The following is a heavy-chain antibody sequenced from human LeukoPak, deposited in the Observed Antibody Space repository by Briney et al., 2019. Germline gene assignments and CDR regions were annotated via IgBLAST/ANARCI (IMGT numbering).Heavy chain of an antibody. V-gene: IGHV3-13*01. CDR1: GFTFSSYD. Sequence: GGSLRLSCAASGFTFSSYDMHWVRQAAGKRLEWVSAIGTDGDTLYPGSVKGRFTISRDNAENSLYLQMNSLRAEDTAVYYCARIGVDAFDIWGQGTMVTVSS. CDR3: ARIGVDAFDI. CDR2: IGTDGDT. J-gene: IGHJ3*02.